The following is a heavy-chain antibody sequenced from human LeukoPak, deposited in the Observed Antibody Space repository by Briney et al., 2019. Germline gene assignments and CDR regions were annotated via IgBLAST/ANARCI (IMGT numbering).Heavy chain of an antibody. CDR1: GFTFTSSA. V-gene: IGHV1-58*01. J-gene: IGHJ2*01. CDR3: AKRGSSGWPLTFDL. D-gene: IGHD6-19*01. CDR2: IVVGSGNT. Sequence: GASLKVSCKASGFTFTSSAVQWVRQARGQRLEWIGWIVVGSGNTNYAQKFQERVTITRDMSTSTAYMELSSLRSEDTAVYYCAKRGSSGWPLTFDLWGRGTLVTVSS.